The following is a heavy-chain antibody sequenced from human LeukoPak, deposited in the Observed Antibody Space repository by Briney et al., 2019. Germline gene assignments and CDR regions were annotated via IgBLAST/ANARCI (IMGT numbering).Heavy chain of an antibody. CDR2: FDPEYGET. D-gene: IGHD3-16*01. Sequence: ASVKVSCKVSGYTLTELSMHWVRQAPGKGLEWMGGFDPEYGETIYAQKFQGRVTMTEDTSTDTAYMELSSLRSEDTAVYYCATGPRARLGEYWFDPWGQGTLVTVSS. CDR1: GYTLTELS. J-gene: IGHJ5*02. CDR3: ATGPRARLGEYWFDP. V-gene: IGHV1-24*01.